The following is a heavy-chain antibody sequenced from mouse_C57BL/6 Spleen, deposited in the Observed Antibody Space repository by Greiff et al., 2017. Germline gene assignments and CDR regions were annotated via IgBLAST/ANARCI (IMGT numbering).Heavy chain of an antibody. D-gene: IGHD3-3*01. CDR1: GYTFTSYW. Sequence: QVQLQQPGAELVKPGASVKMSCKASGYTFTSYWITWVKQRPGQGLEWIGDIYPGSGSTNYNEKFKSKATLTVDTSSSTPYMQISSLTSEDAAFYSCACGDFLGRSGLDYWGQGTSVTVSS. CDR2: IYPGSGST. V-gene: IGHV1-55*01. J-gene: IGHJ4*01. CDR3: ACGDFLGRSGLDY.